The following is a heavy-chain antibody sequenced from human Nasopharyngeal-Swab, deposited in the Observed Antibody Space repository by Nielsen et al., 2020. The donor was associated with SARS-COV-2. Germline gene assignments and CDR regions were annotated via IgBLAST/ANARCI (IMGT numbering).Heavy chain of an antibody. CDR1: GFTFDDYA. V-gene: IGHV3-43*02. D-gene: IGHD1-26*01. J-gene: IGHJ6*02. CDR3: ALMAELSIVGAYYGMDV. Sequence: GESLKISCAASGFTFDDYAMHWVRQAPGKGLEWVSLISGDGGSTYYADSVKGRFTISRDHSKNSLYLQMNGLRTEDTALYYCALMAELSIVGAYYGMDVWGQGTTVTVSS. CDR2: ISGDGGST.